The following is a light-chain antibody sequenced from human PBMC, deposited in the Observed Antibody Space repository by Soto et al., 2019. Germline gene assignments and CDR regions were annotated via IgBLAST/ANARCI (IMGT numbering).Light chain of an antibody. CDR2: AAS. Sequence: DIQMTQSPSTLSASVGDRVTITCRASQSISSWLAWYQQKPGKAPKIMIYAASSLQGGVPSRFSGSGSGTDFTLTISSLQPEDSATYYCQQSYSTPTWTFGQGTKVDIK. J-gene: IGKJ1*01. CDR3: QQSYSTPTWT. V-gene: IGKV1-39*01. CDR1: QSISSW.